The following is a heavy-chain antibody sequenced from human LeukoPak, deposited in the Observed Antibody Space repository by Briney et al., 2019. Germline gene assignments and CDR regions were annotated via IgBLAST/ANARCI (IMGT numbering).Heavy chain of an antibody. CDR3: ARVSWDYDILTGYYGRGNWFDH. J-gene: IGHJ5*02. D-gene: IGHD3-9*01. CDR1: GGSISSYY. V-gene: IGHV4-4*07. Sequence: PSETLSLTCTVSGGSISSYYWSWIRQPAGKGLEWIGRIYTSGSTNYNPSLKSRVTISVDTSKNQFSLKLSSVTAADTAVYYCARVSWDYDILTGYYGRGNWFDHWGQGTLVTVSS. CDR2: IYTSGST.